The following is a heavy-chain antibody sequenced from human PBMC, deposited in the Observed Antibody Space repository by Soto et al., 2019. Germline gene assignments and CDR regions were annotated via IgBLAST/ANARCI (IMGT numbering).Heavy chain of an antibody. J-gene: IGHJ3*01. CDR1: GGSFSSSD. V-gene: IGHV1-69*06. D-gene: IGHD1-26*01. CDR2: IVPIFGST. CDR3: ASREKVDAFDV. Sequence: QVQLVQSGAEVKKPGSSVKVSCKASGGSFSSSDIAWVRQASGQGLEWMGGIVPIFGSTNYAQRFRGRVTITPDKFTNTVYMELTSLTSEDTAVYYCASREKVDAFDVWGQGTRVTVSS.